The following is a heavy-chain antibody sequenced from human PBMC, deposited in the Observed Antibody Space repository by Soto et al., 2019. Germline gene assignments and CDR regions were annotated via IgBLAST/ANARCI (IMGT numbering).Heavy chain of an antibody. J-gene: IGHJ4*02. D-gene: IGHD2-8*01. CDR2: IYYSGST. CDR3: ARHFNGNDY. V-gene: IGHV4-59*08. CDR1: GGSISNKY. Sequence: SETLSLTCTVSGGSISNKYWTWIRQPPGKGLEWIGHIYYSGSTNYSPSLASRLSISVDTSKSQFSLKLTSVTAADTAVYYCARHFNGNDYWGQGTLVTVS.